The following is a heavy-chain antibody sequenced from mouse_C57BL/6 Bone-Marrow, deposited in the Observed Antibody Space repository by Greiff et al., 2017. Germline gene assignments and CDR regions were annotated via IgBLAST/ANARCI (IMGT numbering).Heavy chain of an antibody. CDR2: ISNGGGST. V-gene: IGHV5-12*01. CDR1: GFTFSDYY. D-gene: IGHD2-5*01. CDR3: ARAYYSNYEGLAY. J-gene: IGHJ3*01. Sequence: EVMLVESGGGLVQPGGSLKLSCAASGFTFSDYYMYWVRQTPEKRLEWVAYISNGGGSTYYPDTVKGRFTISRDNAKNTLYLQMSRLKSEDTAMYYGARAYYSNYEGLAYWGQGTLVTVSA.